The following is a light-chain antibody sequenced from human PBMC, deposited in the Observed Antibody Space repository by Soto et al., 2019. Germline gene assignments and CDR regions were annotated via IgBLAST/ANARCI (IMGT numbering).Light chain of an antibody. V-gene: IGLV1-40*01. CDR2: GNT. Sequence: QSVLTQPPSVSGAPGQRVTISCTGSSSNIGAVYDVHWYQHLPGTAPKLLIYGNTNRPSGVPDRFSGSKSGTSASLAITGLQAEDEADYYCQSYDSSLSGSVFVGGTKLTVL. CDR1: SSNIGAVYD. CDR3: QSYDSSLSGSV. J-gene: IGLJ2*01.